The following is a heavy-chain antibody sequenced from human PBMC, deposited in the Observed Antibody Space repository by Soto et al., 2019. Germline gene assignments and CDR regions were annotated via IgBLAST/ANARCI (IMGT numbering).Heavy chain of an antibody. CDR3: ARARYDSSGYYYFDY. D-gene: IGHD3-22*01. Sequence: SETLSLTCTVSGGSISGYYWSWIRQPPGKGLEWIGDIYYSGSTIYNPSPKSRVTISVDTSKNQFSLKLSSVTAADTAVYYCARARYDSSGYYYFDYWGQGTLVTVSS. CDR1: GGSISGYY. V-gene: IGHV4-59*01. J-gene: IGHJ4*02. CDR2: IYYSGST.